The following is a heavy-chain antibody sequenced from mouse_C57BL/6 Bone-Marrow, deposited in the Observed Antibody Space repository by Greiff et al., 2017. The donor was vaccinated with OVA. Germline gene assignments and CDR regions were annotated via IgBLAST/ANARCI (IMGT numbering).Heavy chain of an antibody. J-gene: IGHJ1*03. CDR3: ARPRVTVVATDWYFDV. V-gene: IGHV1-62-2*01. CDR1: GYTFTEYT. Sequence: QVQLQQSGAELVKPGASVKLSCKASGYTFTEYTIHWVKQRPGQGLEWIGWFYPGSGSIKYNEKFKDKATLTADKSSSTVYMELSRLTSEDSAVYFCARPRVTVVATDWYFDVWGTGTTVTVSS. CDR2: FYPGSGSI. D-gene: IGHD1-1*01.